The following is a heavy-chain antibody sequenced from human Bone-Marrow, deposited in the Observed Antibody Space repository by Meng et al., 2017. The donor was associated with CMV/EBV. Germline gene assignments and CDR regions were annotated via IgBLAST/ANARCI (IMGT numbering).Heavy chain of an antibody. CDR2: IYYSGST. J-gene: IGHJ4*02. Sequence: SETLSLTCTVSGGSISSYYWSWIRQPPGKGLEWIGYIYYSGSTNYNSSLKSRVTISVDTSKNQFSLKLSSVTAADTAVYYCARGALVGATRGYYFDYWGQGTLVTVSS. V-gene: IGHV4-59*01. D-gene: IGHD1-26*01. CDR1: GGSISSYY. CDR3: ARGALVGATRGYYFDY.